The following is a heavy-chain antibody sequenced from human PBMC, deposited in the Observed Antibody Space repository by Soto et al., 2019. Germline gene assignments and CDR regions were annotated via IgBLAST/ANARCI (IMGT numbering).Heavy chain of an antibody. D-gene: IGHD3-9*01. V-gene: IGHV3-23*01. CDR3: AKERDADYDILNWFDP. CDR2: ISGSGGST. CDR1: GFTFSSYA. Sequence: GGSLRLSCAASGFTFSSYAMSWVRQAPGKGLEWVSAISGSGGSTYYADSVKGRFTISRDNSKNTLYLQMNSLRAEDTAVYYCAKERDADYDILNWFDPWGQGTLVTVSS. J-gene: IGHJ5*02.